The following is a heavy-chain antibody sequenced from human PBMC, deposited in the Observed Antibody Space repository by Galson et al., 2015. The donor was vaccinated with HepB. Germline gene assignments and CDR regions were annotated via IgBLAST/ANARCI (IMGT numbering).Heavy chain of an antibody. CDR3: ARVDYYDSSGYHTPRVLAGFFDY. CDR2: ISSSSSYI. D-gene: IGHD3-22*01. J-gene: IGHJ4*02. V-gene: IGHV3-21*01. Sequence: SLRLSCAASGFTFSSYSMNWVRQAPGKGLEWVSSISSSSSYIYYADSVKGRFTISRDNAKNSLYLQMNSLRAEDTAVYYCARVDYYDSSGYHTPRVLAGFFDYWGQGTLVTVSS. CDR1: GFTFSSYS.